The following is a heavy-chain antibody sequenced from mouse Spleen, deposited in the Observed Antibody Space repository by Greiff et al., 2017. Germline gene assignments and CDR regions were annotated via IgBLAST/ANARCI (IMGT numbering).Heavy chain of an antibody. Sequence: QVQLQQSGAELVRPGTSVKMSCKAAGYTFTNYWIGWVKQRPGHGLEWIGDIYPGGGTSYNQKFKGKATLTVNKSSSTAYMELRSLTSEDSAVYYCARGRYYYDGGPFFDYWGQGTTLTVSS. J-gene: IGHJ2*01. CDR1: GYTFTNYW. CDR2: IYPGGGT. D-gene: IGHD1-1*01. CDR3: ARGRYYYDGGPFFDY. V-gene: IGHV1-63*02.